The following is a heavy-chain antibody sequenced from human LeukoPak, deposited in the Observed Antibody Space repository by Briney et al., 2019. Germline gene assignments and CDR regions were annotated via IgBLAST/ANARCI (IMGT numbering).Heavy chain of an antibody. J-gene: IGHJ4*02. CDR1: GFTVSSNY. CDR3: ARDLKTSGWYGDFDY. CDR2: VFSGGST. Sequence: GGSLRLSCVASGFTVSSNYMSWVRQAPGKGLEWVSAVFSGGSTFYADSVTGRFTISRDNSKNTVYLEMNSLRAEDTAVYYCARDLKTSGWYGDFDYWGQGTLVTVSS. V-gene: IGHV3-53*01. D-gene: IGHD6-19*01.